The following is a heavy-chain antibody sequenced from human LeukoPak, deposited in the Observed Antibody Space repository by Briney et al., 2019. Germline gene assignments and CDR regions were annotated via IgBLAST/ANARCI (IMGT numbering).Heavy chain of an antibody. V-gene: IGHV3-30*04. D-gene: IGHD2-15*01. Sequence: PGGSLRLSCAASGFTFSSYAMHWVRQAPGKGLEWVAVISYDGSNKYYADSVKGRFTISRDNSKNTLYLQMNSLRAEDTAVYYCARLLAPIYFVYWGQGTLVTVSS. CDR1: GFTFSSYA. CDR3: ARLLAPIYFVY. CDR2: ISYDGSNK. J-gene: IGHJ4*02.